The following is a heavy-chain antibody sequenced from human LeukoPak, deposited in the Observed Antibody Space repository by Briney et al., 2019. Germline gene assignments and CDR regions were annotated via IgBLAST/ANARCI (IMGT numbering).Heavy chain of an antibody. V-gene: IGHV3-30*02. J-gene: IGHJ4*02. CDR3: AKDDVVVPAAPAAIDY. CDR1: GFTFSSYG. D-gene: IGHD2-2*01. Sequence: GGSLRLSCAASGFTFSSYGMHWVRQAPGKGLEWVAFIRYDGSNKYYADSVKGRFTISRDNSKNTLYLQMNSLRAEDTAVYYCAKDDVVVPAAPAAIDYWGQGTLVTVSS. CDR2: IRYDGSNK.